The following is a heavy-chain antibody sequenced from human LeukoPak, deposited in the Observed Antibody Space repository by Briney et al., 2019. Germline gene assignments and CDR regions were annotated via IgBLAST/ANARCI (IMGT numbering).Heavy chain of an antibody. D-gene: IGHD3-10*01. J-gene: IGHJ6*03. CDR1: GFTFSSYG. Sequence: GGSLRLSCAASGFTFSSYGMHWVRQAPGKGLEWVAFIRYDGSNKYYADSVKGRFTNSRDNSKNTLYLQMNSLRAEDTAVYYCAKNAWGSGSFPYYYMDVWGKGTTVTVSS. V-gene: IGHV3-30*02. CDR2: IRYDGSNK. CDR3: AKNAWGSGSFPYYYMDV.